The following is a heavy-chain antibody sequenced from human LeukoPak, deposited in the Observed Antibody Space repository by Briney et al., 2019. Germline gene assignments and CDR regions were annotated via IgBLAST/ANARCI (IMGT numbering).Heavy chain of an antibody. CDR1: GGSFSGYY. D-gene: IGHD1-1*01. CDR3: ARDRGGTHLDAFDI. J-gene: IGHJ3*02. CDR2: INHSGST. V-gene: IGHV4-34*01. Sequence: SETLSLTCAVYGGSFSGYYWSWIRQPPGKGLEWIGEINHSGSTNYNPSLKSRVTISVNTSKNQFSLKLSSVTAADTAVYYCARDRGGTHLDAFDIWGQGTMVTVSS.